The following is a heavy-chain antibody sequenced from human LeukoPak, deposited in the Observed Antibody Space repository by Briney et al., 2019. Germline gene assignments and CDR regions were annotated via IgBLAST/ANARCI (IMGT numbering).Heavy chain of an antibody. CDR3: ARASVPVAPLYYYYYMDV. D-gene: IGHD2-15*01. CDR2: IYYSGST. Sequence: SETLSLTCTVSGGSTSSGSYYWSWIRQPPGKGLEWIGYIYYSGSTNYNPSLKSRVTISVDTSKNQFSLKLSSVTAADTAVYYCARASVPVAPLYYYYYMDVWGKGTTVTVSS. CDR1: GGSTSSGSYY. J-gene: IGHJ6*03. V-gene: IGHV4-61*01.